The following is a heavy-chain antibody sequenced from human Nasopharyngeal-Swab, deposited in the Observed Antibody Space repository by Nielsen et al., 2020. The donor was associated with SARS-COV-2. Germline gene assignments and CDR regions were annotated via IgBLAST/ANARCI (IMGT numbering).Heavy chain of an antibody. CDR3: ARDLDGTYSFDY. CDR1: GGSISNTNW. CDR2: IFYTGST. J-gene: IGHJ4*02. D-gene: IGHD1-26*01. V-gene: IGHV4-4*02. Sequence: SETLSLTCAVSGGSISNTNWWCWVRQPPGRGLEWIGEIFYTGSTKYNPSLKSRLTISVDKSKNQFSLRLTSVTAADTAVYYCARDLDGTYSFDYWGQGTLVTVSS.